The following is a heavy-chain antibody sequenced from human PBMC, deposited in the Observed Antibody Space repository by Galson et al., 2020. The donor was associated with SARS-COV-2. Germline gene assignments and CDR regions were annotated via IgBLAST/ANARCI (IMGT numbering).Heavy chain of an antibody. Sequence: ASVKVSCKASGYTFTGYCMHWVRQAPGQGLEWMGWINPNSGGTNYAQKFQGRVTMTRDTSISTAYMELSRLRSDDTAVYYCASARGYYGSGSYYTFDYWGQGTLVTVSS. CDR1: GYTFTGYC. D-gene: IGHD3-10*01. J-gene: IGHJ4*02. CDR3: ASARGYYGSGSYYTFDY. CDR2: INPNSGGT. V-gene: IGHV1-2*02.